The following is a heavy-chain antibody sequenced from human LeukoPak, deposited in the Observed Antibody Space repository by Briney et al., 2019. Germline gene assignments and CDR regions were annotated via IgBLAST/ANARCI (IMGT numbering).Heavy chain of an antibody. CDR2: ISSSGSTI. CDR1: GFTFSSYE. Sequence: PGGSLRLSCAASGFTFSSYEMNWVRQAPGKGLEWVSYISSSGSTIYYADSVKGRFTISRDNAKNSLYLQMNSLRAEDTAVYYCARDGCSTSCYMNYYGMDVWGQGTLVTVSS. V-gene: IGHV3-48*03. J-gene: IGHJ6*02. CDR3: ARDGCSTSCYMNYYGMDV. D-gene: IGHD2-2*02.